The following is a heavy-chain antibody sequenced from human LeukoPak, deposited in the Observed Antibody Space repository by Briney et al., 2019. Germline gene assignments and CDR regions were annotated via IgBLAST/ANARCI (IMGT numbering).Heavy chain of an antibody. Sequence: GGSLRLSCTASGFPFSDHALSWFRQAPGKGLEWVGFIKSRVYGGTTEYAASVRGRFTISRADSKSMVYLQMNSLKSEDTGLYYCARLRGSSFGSYYYYMDVWGTGTTVTVSS. V-gene: IGHV3-49*03. CDR1: GFPFSDHA. CDR3: ARLRGSSFGSYYYYMDV. CDR2: IKSRVYGGTT. D-gene: IGHD5-18*01. J-gene: IGHJ6*03.